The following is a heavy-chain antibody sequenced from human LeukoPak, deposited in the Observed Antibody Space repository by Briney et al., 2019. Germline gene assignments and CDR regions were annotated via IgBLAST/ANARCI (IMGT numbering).Heavy chain of an antibody. Sequence: GGSLRLSCGASEVTVSNNYMSWVRQAPGKGLQWVSVIYPGGNIYYADSVKGRFIISRDNSKNTLSLQMNGLTADDTAVYYCVRGPRYYDDSGFHYGVFDIWGQGTLVTVSS. V-gene: IGHV3-53*01. CDR2: IYPGGNI. J-gene: IGHJ3*02. D-gene: IGHD3-22*01. CDR1: EVTVSNNY. CDR3: VRGPRYYDDSGFHYGVFDI.